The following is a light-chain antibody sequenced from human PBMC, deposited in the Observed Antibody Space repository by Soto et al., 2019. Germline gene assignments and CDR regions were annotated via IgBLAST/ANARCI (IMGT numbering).Light chain of an antibody. CDR1: SSDVGDRNY. J-gene: IGLJ3*02. Sequence: QSALTQPASVSGSPGQSITISCTGTSSDVGDRNYVSWYQQHPGIAPKLMIYEVNNRPSGVSNRFSGSKSGNTASLTISGLQAEDEADYHCSSYTTIGTWVFGGGTKLTVL. CDR3: SSYTTIGTWV. CDR2: EVN. V-gene: IGLV2-14*03.